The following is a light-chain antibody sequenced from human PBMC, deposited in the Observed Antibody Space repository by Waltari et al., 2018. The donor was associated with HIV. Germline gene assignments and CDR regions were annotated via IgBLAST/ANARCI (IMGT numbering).Light chain of an antibody. V-gene: IGLV2-18*02. CDR3: GSYTSSSTWV. Sequence: QSALTQPPSVSGSPGQSVTISCTRTSSDVGSYNRVSWYQQPPGTAPKLMIYEVSNRPSGVPDRFSGSKSGNTASLTISGLQAEDEADYYCGSYTSSSTWVFGGGTKLTVL. J-gene: IGLJ3*02. CDR2: EVS. CDR1: SSDVGSYNR.